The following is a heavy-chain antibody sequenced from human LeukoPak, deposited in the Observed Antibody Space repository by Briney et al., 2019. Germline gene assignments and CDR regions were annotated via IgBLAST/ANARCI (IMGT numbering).Heavy chain of an antibody. CDR1: GLTFRSYW. Sequence: GGSLRLSCAASGLTFRSYWMSWVRQAPGKGLEWVANIKEDGSEKYYVDSVKGRFTISRDNAKNSLYLQMNSLRAEDTAMYYCANEGGGAFDIWGQGTMVTVSS. CDR3: ANEGGGAFDI. D-gene: IGHD3-16*01. J-gene: IGHJ3*02. CDR2: IKEDGSEK. V-gene: IGHV3-7*01.